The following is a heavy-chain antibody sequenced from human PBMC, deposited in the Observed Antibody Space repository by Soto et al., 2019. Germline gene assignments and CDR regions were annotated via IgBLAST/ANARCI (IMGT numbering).Heavy chain of an antibody. CDR2: IYKSATT. CDR1: GDSTSSVYYF. Sequence: TLSLTCPVSGDSTSSVYYFWAWIRQPPGQALEYIGYIYKSATTYYNPSFESRVAISLDTSKSQFSLNVTSVTAADTAVYFCARGRYCLTGRCFPNWFDSWGQGTLVTVSS. CDR3: ARGRYCLTGRCFPNWFDS. D-gene: IGHD2-15*01. J-gene: IGHJ5*01. V-gene: IGHV4-30-4*01.